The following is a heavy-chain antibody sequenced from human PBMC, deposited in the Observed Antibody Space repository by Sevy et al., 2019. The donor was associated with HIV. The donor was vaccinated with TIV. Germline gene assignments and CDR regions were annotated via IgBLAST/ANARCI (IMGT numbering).Heavy chain of an antibody. CDR1: GFTFSSYA. V-gene: IGHV3-23*01. CDR2: ISGSGGST. CDR3: AKDSQGYYYDSSGYYYEYYFDY. D-gene: IGHD3-22*01. Sequence: GGSLRLSCAASGFTFSSYAMSWVRQAPGKGLEWVSAISGSGGSTYYADSVKGRFTISRDNSKNTLYLQMNSRRAEDTAVYYGAKDSQGYYYDSSGYYYEYYFDYWGQGTLVTVSS. J-gene: IGHJ4*02.